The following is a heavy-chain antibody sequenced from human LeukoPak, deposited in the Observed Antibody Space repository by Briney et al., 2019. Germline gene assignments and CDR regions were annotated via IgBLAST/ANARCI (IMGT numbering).Heavy chain of an antibody. J-gene: IGHJ4*02. CDR2: IYYSGST. CDR3: ARGYCTNAVCSLGPTQA. D-gene: IGHD2-8*01. CDR1: GGSISSSSYY. Sequence: SETLSLTCTVSGGSISSSSYYWGWIRRPPGKGLEWIGSIYYSGSTYYNPSLKSRVTISVDTSKNQFSLKLSSVTAADTAVYYCARGYCTNAVCSLGPTQAWGQGTLVTVSS. V-gene: IGHV4-39*07.